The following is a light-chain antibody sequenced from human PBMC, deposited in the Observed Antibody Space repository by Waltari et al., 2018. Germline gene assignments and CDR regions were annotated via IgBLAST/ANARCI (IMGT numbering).Light chain of an antibody. J-gene: IGLJ3*02. V-gene: IGLV1-47*01. CDR1: TSNIGVNF. Sequence: QSVLTQPPSASGTPGQRVTISCSGSTSNIGVNFVYWYQQFPGTAPNRFSYRNNRRPSGVPDRFSVSTSGTSASLAISGLRSEDEADYYCAAWDDSLSGPVFGGGTELTVL. CDR2: RNN. CDR3: AAWDDSLSGPV.